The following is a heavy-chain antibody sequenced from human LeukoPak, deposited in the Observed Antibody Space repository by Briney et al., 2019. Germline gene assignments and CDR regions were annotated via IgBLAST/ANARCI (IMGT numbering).Heavy chain of an antibody. V-gene: IGHV3-7*01. CDR1: GFTFSSYE. CDR3: ARLFGGVTTFDY. CDR2: MKGDGSPT. Sequence: GGSLRLSCAASGFTFSSYEMNWVRQAPGRGLQWVASMKGDGSPTYYVDSVKGRFIISRDNARNSLYLQMNSLRAEDTAVYYCARLFGGVTTFDYWGQGALVTVSS. D-gene: IGHD2-8*02. J-gene: IGHJ4*02.